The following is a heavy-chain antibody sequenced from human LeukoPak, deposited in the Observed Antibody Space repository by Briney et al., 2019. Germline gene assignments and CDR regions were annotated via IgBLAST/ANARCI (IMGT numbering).Heavy chain of an antibody. Sequence: PSETLSLTCAVYGVSFSGYYWSWIRQPPGKGLEWIGQINRSGITNYNPSLKSRITISVDTSKNQFSLKLSSVTAADTAVYYCARGMSALYGSGSYVFDYWGQGTLVTVSS. J-gene: IGHJ4*01. CDR3: ARGMSALYGSGSYVFDY. CDR1: GVSFSGYY. D-gene: IGHD3-10*01. CDR2: INRSGIT. V-gene: IGHV4-34*01.